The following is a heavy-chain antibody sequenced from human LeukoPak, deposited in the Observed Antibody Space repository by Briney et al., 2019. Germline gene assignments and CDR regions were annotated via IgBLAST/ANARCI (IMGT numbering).Heavy chain of an antibody. Sequence: GGSLRLSCAASGVTVSSNYMSWVRQTPGKGLEWVSIIYYDGSTYYADSVKGRFTISRDNSKNTMYVQMNSLRAEDTAVYYCARPLRINCGMDVWGQGTTVTVSS. J-gene: IGHJ6*02. CDR1: GVTVSSNY. CDR2: IYYDGST. D-gene: IGHD3-3*01. V-gene: IGHV3-53*01. CDR3: ARPLRINCGMDV.